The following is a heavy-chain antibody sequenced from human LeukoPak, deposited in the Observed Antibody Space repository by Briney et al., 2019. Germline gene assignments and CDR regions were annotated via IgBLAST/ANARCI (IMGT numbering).Heavy chain of an antibody. CDR1: GYTFTSYG. J-gene: IGHJ4*02. D-gene: IGHD3-9*01. Sequence: ASVKVSCKASGYTFTSYGISWVRQAPGQGLEWMGRINPNSGGTNYAQKFQGRVTMTRDTSISTAYMELSRLRSDDTAVYYCARGPPVLRYFDWPDFDYWGQGTLVTVSS. CDR3: ARGPPVLRYFDWPDFDY. V-gene: IGHV1-2*06. CDR2: INPNSGGT.